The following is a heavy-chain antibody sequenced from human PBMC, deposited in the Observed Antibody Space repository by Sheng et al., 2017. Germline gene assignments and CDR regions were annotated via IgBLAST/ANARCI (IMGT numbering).Heavy chain of an antibody. D-gene: IGHD2-2*02. V-gene: IGHV4-59*01. CDR2: IYYSGST. CDR3: ARANGRLIPEYYFDY. Sequence: QVQLQESGPGLVKPSETLSLTCTVSGGSISSYYWSWIRQPPGKGLEWIGYIYYSGSTNYNPSLKSRVTISVDTSKNQFSLKLSSVTAADTAVYYCARANGRLIPEYYFDYWGQGTLVTVSS. CDR1: GGSISSYY. J-gene: IGHJ4*02.